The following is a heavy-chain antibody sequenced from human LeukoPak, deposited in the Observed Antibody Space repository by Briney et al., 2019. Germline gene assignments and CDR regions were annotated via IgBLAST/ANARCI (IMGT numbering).Heavy chain of an antibody. V-gene: IGHV4-59*08. D-gene: IGHD6-19*01. Sequence: KSSETLSLTCTVTGGSISSYYWNWIRQPPGKGLEWIGYIYYSGSTNYNPSLKSRLTISVDTSKNQFSLKLGSVTAADTAVYYCARPYSSGWPPGAFDIWGQGTMVTVSS. J-gene: IGHJ3*02. CDR2: IYYSGST. CDR1: GGSISSYY. CDR3: ARPYSSGWPPGAFDI.